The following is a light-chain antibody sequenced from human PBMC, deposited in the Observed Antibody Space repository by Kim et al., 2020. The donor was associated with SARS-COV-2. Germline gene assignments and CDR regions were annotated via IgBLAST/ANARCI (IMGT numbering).Light chain of an antibody. CDR3: QQYGSSPLYT. CDR1: HSVSSSY. J-gene: IGKJ2*01. Sequence: SPGEGASPSCSAAHSVSSSYFVCYQQKPGRAPRRLIYGASSRATGITDRFSGSGSGTDFTLTISRLEPEDFAVYYCQQYGSSPLYTFGQGTKLEI. CDR2: GAS. V-gene: IGKV3-20*01.